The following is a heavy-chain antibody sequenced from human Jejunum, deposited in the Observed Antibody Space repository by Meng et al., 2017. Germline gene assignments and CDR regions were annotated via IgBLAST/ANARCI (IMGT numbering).Heavy chain of an antibody. Sequence: GESLKISCVASGFTFSDHLMDWVRQAPGEGLEWVGRSRSKLSSYTTEYAASVRGRFTVSRDESKNLFYLQINNLKTEDTAVYYCTGGRGGSGPCDYWGQGAQVTVSS. CDR3: TGGRGGSGPCDY. V-gene: IGHV3-72*01. J-gene: IGHJ4*02. CDR1: GFTFSDHL. D-gene: IGHD1-26*01. CDR2: SRSKLSSYTT.